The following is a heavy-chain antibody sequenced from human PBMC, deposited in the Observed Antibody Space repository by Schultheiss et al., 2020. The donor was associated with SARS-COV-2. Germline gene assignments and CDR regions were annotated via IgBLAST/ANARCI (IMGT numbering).Heavy chain of an antibody. CDR1: GFTFSTYG. V-gene: IGHV3-74*01. CDR2: VNSDGSTT. D-gene: IGHD5-18*01. Sequence: GGSLRLSCAASGFTFSTYGMHWVRQAPGKGLVWVSRVNSDGSTTTYANSVKGRFTMSRDNAKNTLYLQMNSLRAEDTAVYYCARGPYTAMAGDGMDVWGQGTTVTVSS. J-gene: IGHJ6*02. CDR3: ARGPYTAMAGDGMDV.